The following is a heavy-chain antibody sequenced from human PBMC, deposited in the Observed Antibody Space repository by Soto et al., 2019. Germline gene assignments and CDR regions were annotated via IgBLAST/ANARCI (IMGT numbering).Heavy chain of an antibody. CDR3: AKVPSRYCSGGSCYAY. CDR2: IRGSGGST. D-gene: IGHD2-15*01. Sequence: PGGSLRLSCAASGFTFSSYAMSWVRQAPGKGLEWVSAIRGSGGSTYYADSVKGRFTISRDNSKNTLYLQMNSLRAEDTAVYYCAKVPSRYCSGGSCYAYWGQGTLVTVSS. J-gene: IGHJ4*02. V-gene: IGHV3-23*01. CDR1: GFTFSSYA.